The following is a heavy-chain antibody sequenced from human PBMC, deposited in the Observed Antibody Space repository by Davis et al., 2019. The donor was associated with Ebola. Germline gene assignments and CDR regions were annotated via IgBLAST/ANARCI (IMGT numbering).Heavy chain of an antibody. CDR1: GFTFSSYT. CDR3: ARVQVTRRYWYFDL. CDR2: ISYDGDNN. J-gene: IGHJ2*01. V-gene: IGHV3-30*14. Sequence: PGGSLRLSCAASGFTFSSYTLHWVRQAPGKGLEWVAVISYDGDNNYHADSVKGRFTISRENAKNSLYLQMNSLRAGDTAVYYCARVQVTRRYWYFDLWGRGTLVTVSS. D-gene: IGHD4-17*01.